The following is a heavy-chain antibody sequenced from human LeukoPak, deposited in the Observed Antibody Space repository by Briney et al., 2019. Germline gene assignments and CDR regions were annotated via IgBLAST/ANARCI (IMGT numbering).Heavy chain of an antibody. D-gene: IGHD6-19*01. Sequence: SETLSLTCTVSGGSISSGSYYWSWIRQPAGKGLEWIGRIYTSGSTNYNPSLKSRVTISVDTSKNQFSLKLSSVTAADTVVYYCARERVRSGWAYDIWGQGTMVTVSS. J-gene: IGHJ3*02. CDR1: GGSISSGSYY. CDR3: ARERVRSGWAYDI. CDR2: IYTSGST. V-gene: IGHV4-61*02.